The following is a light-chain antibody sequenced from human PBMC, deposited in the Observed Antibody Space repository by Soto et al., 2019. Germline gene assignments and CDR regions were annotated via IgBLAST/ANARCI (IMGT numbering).Light chain of an antibody. V-gene: IGLV2-14*03. CDR1: SSDVGYFDY. CDR3: SSYAGGSTPVL. Sequence: QSVLAQPASVSGSPGQSITISCTGTSSDVGYFDYVSWYQQHPGKAPKLMIFDVSDRSSGVSDRFSGSKSGNTASLTISGLRAEAEADYSCSSYAGGSTPVLFGGGPKLTFL. J-gene: IGLJ3*02. CDR2: DVS.